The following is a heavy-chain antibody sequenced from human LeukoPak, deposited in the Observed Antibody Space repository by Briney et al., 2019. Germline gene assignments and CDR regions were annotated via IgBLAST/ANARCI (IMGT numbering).Heavy chain of an antibody. Sequence: PGGSLRLSCAASGITFSSYGMSWVRQAPGKGLEWVSSISSTGGTTYYADSVKGRFTISRDNSKNTLYLQMNSLRAEDTAIYYCAKNGDRGAYCTGGTCSPYFYYYMDVWGKGTTVTI. CDR1: GITFSSYG. V-gene: IGHV3-23*01. D-gene: IGHD2-15*01. J-gene: IGHJ6*03. CDR3: AKNGDRGAYCTGGTCSPYFYYYMDV. CDR2: ISSTGGTT.